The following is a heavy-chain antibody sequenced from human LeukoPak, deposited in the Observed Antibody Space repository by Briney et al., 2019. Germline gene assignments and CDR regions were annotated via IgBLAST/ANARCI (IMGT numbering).Heavy chain of an antibody. CDR1: GGSFSGYY. CDR3: ARGQRYSYGYVDY. J-gene: IGHJ4*02. CDR2: INHSGST. Sequence: SSETLSLTCAVYGGSFSGYYWSWIRQPPGKGREWIGEINHSGSTNYNPSLKSRVTISVDTSKNQFSLKLSSVTAADTAVYYCARGQRYSYGYVDYWGQGTLVTVSS. D-gene: IGHD5-18*01. V-gene: IGHV4-34*01.